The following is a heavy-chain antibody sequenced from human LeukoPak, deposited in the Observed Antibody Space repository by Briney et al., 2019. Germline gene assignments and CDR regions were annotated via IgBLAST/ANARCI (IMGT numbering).Heavy chain of an antibody. V-gene: IGHV3-30*02. D-gene: IGHD6-13*01. CDR1: GFTFSSYG. Sequence: PGGSLRLSCAASGFTFSSYGMHWVRQAPGKGLEWVAFIRYDGSNKYYADSVKGRFTISRDNSKNTLYLQMNSLRAEDTAVYYCAKDSSPQLVRSKPLDYWGQGTLVTVSS. CDR3: AKDSSPQLVRSKPLDY. J-gene: IGHJ4*02. CDR2: IRYDGSNK.